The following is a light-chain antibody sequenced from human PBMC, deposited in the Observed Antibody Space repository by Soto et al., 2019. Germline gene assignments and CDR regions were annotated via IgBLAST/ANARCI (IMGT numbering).Light chain of an antibody. V-gene: IGLV2-14*01. J-gene: IGLJ2*01. CDR1: SSDVGGYNY. CDR2: DVS. Sequence: QSALTQPASVSGSPGQSITISCTGTSSDVGGYNYVSWYQQHPGKAPKLMIYDVSNRPSGVSNRFSGSKSGNTASLTISGLQAEDEADYYCSSDTSSSTLERVFGGGTKLTVL. CDR3: SSDTSSSTLERV.